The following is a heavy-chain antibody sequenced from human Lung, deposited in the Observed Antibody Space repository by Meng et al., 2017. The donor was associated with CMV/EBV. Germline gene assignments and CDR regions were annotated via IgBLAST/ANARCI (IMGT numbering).Heavy chain of an antibody. CDR2: IYSGGHR. J-gene: IGHJ3*02. Sequence: GESLKISCAASEFNVTSTYMNWVRQAPGKGLEWVSVIYSGGHRYYAGSVKGRFTISRDNSKNTLHLQMNSLSAEDTAMYYCARAGTSSGAFDIWGQGTMVTVSS. V-gene: IGHV3-53*01. D-gene: IGHD6-6*01. CDR3: ARAGTSSGAFDI. CDR1: EFNVTSTY.